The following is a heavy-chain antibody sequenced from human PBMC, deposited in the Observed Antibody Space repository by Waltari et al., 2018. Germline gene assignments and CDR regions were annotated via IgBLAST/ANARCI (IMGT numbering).Heavy chain of an antibody. V-gene: IGHV3-74*03. CDR1: GFAFRNFW. D-gene: IGHD2-15*01. J-gene: IGHJ6*02. Sequence: ELQLVESGGGLVQPGGSLRLSCAASGFAFRNFWMHWVRQAPGKGLVGGGSVRGNATKIMYAGSVDGRFTISRDNARKTLYLQINSLRDEETALYYCAAIYYSGTGYHYYYYGLDVWGQGTTVTVS. CDR3: AAIYYSGTGYHYYYYGLDV. CDR2: VRGNATKI.